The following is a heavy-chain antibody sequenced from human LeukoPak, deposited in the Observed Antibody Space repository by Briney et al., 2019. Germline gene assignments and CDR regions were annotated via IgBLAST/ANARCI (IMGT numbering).Heavy chain of an antibody. Sequence: ASVKVSCKASGYTFTAYYIHWVRQAPGQGLEWMGWINPNSGVTHYPQKFQGRVTMTRDTSISTAYMELSRLRSDDTAVYYCARVGSGYFPIDYWGQGTLVTVSS. CDR2: INPNSGVT. CDR3: ARVGSGYFPIDY. D-gene: IGHD3-3*01. CDR1: GYTFTAYY. V-gene: IGHV1-2*02. J-gene: IGHJ4*02.